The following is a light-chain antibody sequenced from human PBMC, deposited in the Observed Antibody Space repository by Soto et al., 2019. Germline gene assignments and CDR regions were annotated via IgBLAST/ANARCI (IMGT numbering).Light chain of an antibody. V-gene: IGKV3-15*01. CDR1: QSVSSK. Sequence: EIVMTQSPATLSLSPGQRATLSCRASQSVSSKFAWYQQRPGQAPRLLIYSASTRAPGIPARFSGSGSGTEFTLTISSLQSEDFAVYYCHQYNHWLTWTFGQGTKVEIK. J-gene: IGKJ1*01. CDR3: HQYNHWLTWT. CDR2: SAS.